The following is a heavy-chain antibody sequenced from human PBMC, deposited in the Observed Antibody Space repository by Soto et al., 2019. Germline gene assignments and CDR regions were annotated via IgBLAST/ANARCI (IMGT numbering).Heavy chain of an antibody. J-gene: IGHJ4*02. CDR1: GGSISSGGYY. D-gene: IGHD6-19*01. Sequence: PSETLSLTCTVPGGSISSGGYYWSWIRQHPGKGLEWIGYIYYSGSTYYNPSLKSRVTISVDTSKNQFSLKLSSVTAADTAVYYCARGYGGSGLQYWGQGTLVTVSS. V-gene: IGHV4-31*03. CDR2: IYYSGST. CDR3: ARGYGGSGLQY.